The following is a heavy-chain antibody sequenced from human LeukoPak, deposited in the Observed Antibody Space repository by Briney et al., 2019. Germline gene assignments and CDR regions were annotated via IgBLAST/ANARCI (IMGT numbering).Heavy chain of an antibody. V-gene: IGHV3-7*05. CDR2: IKQDGSET. J-gene: IGHJ6*02. CDR3: ARDPYSSSWSYGMDV. Sequence: PGGSLRLSCTASGFTFSNYWMSWVRQTPEKGLEWVANIKQDGSETVYVDSVKGRFTISRDNAQSPLYLQMYSLRAEDTAVYFCARDPYSSSWSYGMDVWGQGTAVTVSS. D-gene: IGHD6-13*01. CDR1: GFTFSNYW.